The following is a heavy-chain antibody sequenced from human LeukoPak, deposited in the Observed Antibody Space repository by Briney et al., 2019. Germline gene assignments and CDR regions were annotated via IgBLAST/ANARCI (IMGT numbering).Heavy chain of an antibody. D-gene: IGHD1-26*01. CDR1: GFTFSSYA. J-gene: IGHJ4*02. CDR2: ISSSGGDT. CDR3: AKELYSGTYPYFFDY. Sequence: GGSLRLSCAASGFTFSSYAISWVRQAPGKGLEWVSTISSSGGDTYYADSVKGRFTISRDNSKNTVYLQMKSLRAEDTAIYHCAKELYSGTYPYFFDYWGQGTLVTVSS. V-gene: IGHV3-23*01.